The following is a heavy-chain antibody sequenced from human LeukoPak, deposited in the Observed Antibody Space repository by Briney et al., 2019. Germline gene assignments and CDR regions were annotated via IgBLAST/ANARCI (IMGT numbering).Heavy chain of an antibody. CDR1: GYTFTSYD. CDR2: MNPNSGNT. Sequence: GASVKVSCKASGYTFTSYDINWVRQATGQGLEWMGWMNPNSGNTGYAQKFQGRVTITRNTSISTAYMELGSLRSEDTAVYYCARGRRFREGSGYYQYYFDYWGQGTLVTVSS. D-gene: IGHD3-22*01. J-gene: IGHJ4*02. CDR3: ARGRRFREGSGYYQYYFDY. V-gene: IGHV1-8*03.